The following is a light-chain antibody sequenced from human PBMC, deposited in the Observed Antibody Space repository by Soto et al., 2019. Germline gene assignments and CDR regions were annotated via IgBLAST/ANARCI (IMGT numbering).Light chain of an antibody. J-gene: IGLJ2*01. CDR2: GNN. CDR3: QSYDSSLSGYVV. V-gene: IGLV1-40*01. CDR1: SSNIGANYD. Sequence: QSVLTQPPSVSGAPGQRVTISCTGSSSNIGANYDVHWYKQLPGTAPQLLIYGNNNRPSGVPDRFSGSKSGTSASLAITGLQAEDEADYYCQSYDSSLSGYVVFGGGTKLTVL.